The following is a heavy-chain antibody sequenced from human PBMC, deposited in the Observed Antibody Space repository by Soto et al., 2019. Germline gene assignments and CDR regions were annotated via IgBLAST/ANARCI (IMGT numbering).Heavy chain of an antibody. CDR2: IHYSGST. Sequence: QLQLQESGPGLMKSSETLSLTCTVSGDSIRSSTYYWGWIRQPPGRGLEWIGTIHYSGSTYYNPSLKSRVTISLDTSKNQFSLKLNSVTAADTAVYYCARNQCYSGCKWFDPWGQGTLVTVSS. J-gene: IGHJ5*02. CDR3: ARNQCYSGCKWFDP. CDR1: GDSIRSSTYY. D-gene: IGHD6-19*01. V-gene: IGHV4-39*01.